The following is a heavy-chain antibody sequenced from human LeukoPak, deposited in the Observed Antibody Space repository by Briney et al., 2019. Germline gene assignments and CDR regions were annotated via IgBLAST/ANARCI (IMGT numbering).Heavy chain of an antibody. V-gene: IGHV1-3*01. J-gene: IGHJ3*02. D-gene: IGHD3-22*01. Sequence: GASVKVSCKASGYTFTSYAMHWVRQAPGQRLEWMGWINAGNGNTKYSQKFQGRVTMTRDTSTSTVYMELSSLRSEDTAVYYCARGGEIVVVMGEAFDIWGQGTMVTVSS. CDR3: ARGGEIVVVMGEAFDI. CDR2: INAGNGNT. CDR1: GYTFTSYA.